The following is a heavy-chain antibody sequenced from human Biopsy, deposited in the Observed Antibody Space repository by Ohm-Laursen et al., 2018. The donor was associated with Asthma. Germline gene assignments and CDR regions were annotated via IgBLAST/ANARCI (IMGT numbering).Heavy chain of an antibody. CDR1: RFTFTNAW. CDR2: IKSKTDGGTT. J-gene: IGHJ4*02. V-gene: IGHV3-15*01. Sequence: ASRFTFTNAWMTWVRQAPGKGLEWVALIKSKTDGGTTDYAAPVKGRFSISRDDSKNTLCLQMNSLKTEDTAVYYCTTWFDSLDSWGQGTLVTVSS. D-gene: IGHD3-10*01. CDR3: TTWFDSLDS.